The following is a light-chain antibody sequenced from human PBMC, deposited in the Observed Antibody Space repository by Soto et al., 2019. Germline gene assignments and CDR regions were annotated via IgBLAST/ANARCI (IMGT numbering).Light chain of an antibody. CDR1: SSDVGIYNY. Sequence: QSALTQPASVSGSPGQSITISCTGTSSDVGIYNYVSWFQQHPGKAPKLMIYEVNKRPSGVSDRFSGSKSGNTASLTISGLQAEDEADYYCSSFTTSNTGVFGGGTKLTVL. J-gene: IGLJ3*02. V-gene: IGLV2-14*01. CDR3: SSFTTSNTGV. CDR2: EVN.